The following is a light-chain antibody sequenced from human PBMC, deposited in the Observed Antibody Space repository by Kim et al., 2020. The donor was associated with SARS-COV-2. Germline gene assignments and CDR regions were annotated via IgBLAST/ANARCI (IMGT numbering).Light chain of an antibody. J-gene: IGKJ4*01. CDR2: GAS. V-gene: IGKV3-15*01. Sequence: SPGERATPSCRASQSVSSNLAWYQRKPGQAPRLLIYGASTRATGIPARFSGSGSGTEFTLTISSLQSEDFAVYYCQQYNDWLLLTFGGGTKVDIK. CDR3: QQYNDWLLLT. CDR1: QSVSSN.